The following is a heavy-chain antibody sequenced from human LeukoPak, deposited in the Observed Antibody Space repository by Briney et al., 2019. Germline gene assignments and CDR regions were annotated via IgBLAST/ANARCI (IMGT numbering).Heavy chain of an antibody. J-gene: IGHJ4*02. Sequence: GRSLRLSCAASGFTFSDYYMSWIRQAPGKGLEWVSYISSSGSTIYYADSVKGRFTISRDNAKNSLYLQMNSLRAEDTAVYYCASLRYSGAEFDYWGQGTLVTVSS. D-gene: IGHD5-12*01. V-gene: IGHV3-11*04. CDR3: ASLRYSGAEFDY. CDR2: ISSSGSTI. CDR1: GFTFSDYY.